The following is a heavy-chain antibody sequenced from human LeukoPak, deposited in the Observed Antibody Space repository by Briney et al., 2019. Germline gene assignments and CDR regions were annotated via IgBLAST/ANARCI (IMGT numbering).Heavy chain of an antibody. CDR2: INQDGSQK. CDR1: GFTFGSCW. Sequence: GGSLRLSCAASGFTFGSCWMNWVRQTPGKGLKWVANINQDGSQKFYVASVKGRFTISRDNANNSLYLQMNSLRAEDTAVYYCRRQWDYWGQGTLVTVSS. CDR3: RRQWDY. J-gene: IGHJ4*02. V-gene: IGHV3-7*01. D-gene: IGHD6-19*01.